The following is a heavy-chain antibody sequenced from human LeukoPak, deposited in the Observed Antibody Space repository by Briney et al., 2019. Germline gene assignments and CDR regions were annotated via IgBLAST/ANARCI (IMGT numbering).Heavy chain of an antibody. V-gene: IGHV3-48*01. J-gene: IGHJ4*02. CDR2: ISSSSSTI. D-gene: IGHD4-17*01. CDR3: ARVFIGDYGDYQFDY. Sequence: GGSLRLSCAASGFTFSTYEMNWVRQAPGKGLEWVSYISSSSSTIYYADSVKGRFTISRDNAKNSLFLQMNSLRAEDTSVYYCARVFIGDYGDYQFDYWGQGTLVTVSS. CDR1: GFTFSTYE.